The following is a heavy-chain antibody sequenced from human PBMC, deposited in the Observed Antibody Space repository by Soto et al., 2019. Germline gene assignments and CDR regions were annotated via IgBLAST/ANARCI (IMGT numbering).Heavy chain of an antibody. V-gene: IGHV1-69*13. D-gene: IGHD3-3*01. CDR2: IIPIFGTA. Sequence: GASVKVSCKASGGTFSSYAISWVRQAPGQGLEWMGGIIPIFGTANYAQKFQGRVTITADESTSTAYMELSSLRSEDTAVYYCARDQKYYDFWSGNPNAMYYYGMDVWGQGTTVTVSS. J-gene: IGHJ6*01. CDR1: GGTFSSYA. CDR3: ARDQKYYDFWSGNPNAMYYYGMDV.